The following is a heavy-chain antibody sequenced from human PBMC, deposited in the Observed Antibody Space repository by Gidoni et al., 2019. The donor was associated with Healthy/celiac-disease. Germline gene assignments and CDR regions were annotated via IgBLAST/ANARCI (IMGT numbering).Heavy chain of an antibody. D-gene: IGHD3-16*01. Sequence: QVQLVQSGAEVKKPGASVKVSCKASGYTFTSYAMHWVRQAPGQRLEWMGWINAGNGNTKYSQKFQGRVTITRDTSASTAYMELSSLRSEDTAVYYCARPISAVRGGFWFDPWGQGTLVTVSS. J-gene: IGHJ5*02. V-gene: IGHV1-3*01. CDR2: INAGNGNT. CDR1: GYTFTSYA. CDR3: ARPISAVRGGFWFDP.